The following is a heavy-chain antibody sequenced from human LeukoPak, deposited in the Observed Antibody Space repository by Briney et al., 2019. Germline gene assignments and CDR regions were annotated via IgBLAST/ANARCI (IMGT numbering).Heavy chain of an antibody. CDR3: AREGLITIVRGVNFGY. J-gene: IGHJ4*02. CDR1: GYSVSTDYY. D-gene: IGHD3-10*01. Sequence: SETLSLTCTVSGYSVSTDYYWGWIRQPPGKGLEWIGNIYHDGSTYYNPSLKSRVTISVDTSENQFSLKLTSVTAADTAVYYCAREGLITIVRGVNFGYWGQGTLVSVSS. CDR2: IYHDGST. V-gene: IGHV4-38-2*02.